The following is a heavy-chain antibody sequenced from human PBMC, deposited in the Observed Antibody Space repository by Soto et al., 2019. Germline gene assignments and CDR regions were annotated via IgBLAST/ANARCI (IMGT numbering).Heavy chain of an antibody. D-gene: IGHD5-18*01. J-gene: IGHJ4*02. CDR3: ARHGAIYSNSWYDFDY. CDR1: GGSLSSYY. Sequence: SETLSLTCTVSGGSLSSYYWSWIRQPPGKGLEWVGYMYNSGSANYNPSIKSRVTISVDMSQNQFYLKLTSVTAADTAVYYCARHGAIYSNSWYDFDYWGQGTLVTVSS. V-gene: IGHV4-59*08. CDR2: MYNSGSA.